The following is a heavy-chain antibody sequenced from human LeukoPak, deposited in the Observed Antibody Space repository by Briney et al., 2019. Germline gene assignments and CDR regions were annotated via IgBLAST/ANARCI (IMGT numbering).Heavy chain of an antibody. D-gene: IGHD5-18*01. J-gene: IGHJ4*02. CDR2: IKSKTDGGTT. Sequence: GGSLRLSCAASGFTFSNAWMSWVRQAPGKGLELVGRIKSKTDGGTTDYAAPVKGRFTISRDDSKNTLYLQMNSLKTEDTAVYYCTTEGEDTAMVTFDYWGQGTLVTVSS. CDR1: GFTFSNAW. V-gene: IGHV3-15*01. CDR3: TTEGEDTAMVTFDY.